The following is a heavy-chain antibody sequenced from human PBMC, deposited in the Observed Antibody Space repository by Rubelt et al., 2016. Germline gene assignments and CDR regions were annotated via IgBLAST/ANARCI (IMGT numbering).Heavy chain of an antibody. D-gene: IGHD3-3*01. CDR2: ISAYHGNT. V-gene: IGHV1-18*01. CDR3: ARSPRYDFEDNWFDP. J-gene: IGHJ5*02. Sequence: QVQLVQSGAEVKKPGASVKVSCKASGYTFTSYGISWVRQAPGQGLEWMGWISAYHGNTNYAQKLHGRVTMTQDTSTSTAYIELRSLRSDDTAVYYCARSPRYDFEDNWFDPWGQGTLVTVSS. CDR1: GYTFTSYG.